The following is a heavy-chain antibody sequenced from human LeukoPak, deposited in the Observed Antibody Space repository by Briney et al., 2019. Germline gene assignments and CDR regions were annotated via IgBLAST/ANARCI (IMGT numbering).Heavy chain of an antibody. CDR1: GGTFSSYA. CDR2: IIPILGIA. V-gene: IGHV1-69*04. Sequence: SVKVSCKASGGTFSSYAISWVRQAPGQRLEWMGRIIPILGIANYAQKFQGRVTITADKSTSTAYMELSSLRSEDTAVYYCAREVYSGYDFGRHIRDYWAREPWSPSPQ. CDR3: AREVYSGYDFGRHIRDY. D-gene: IGHD5-12*01. J-gene: IGHJ4*02.